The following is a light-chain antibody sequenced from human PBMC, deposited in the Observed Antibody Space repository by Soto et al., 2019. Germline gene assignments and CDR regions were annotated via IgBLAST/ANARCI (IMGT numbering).Light chain of an antibody. CDR1: QSVSSN. CDR3: QQRSNWPRT. CDR2: DAS. Sequence: EIVLTQSPATLSLSPGERATLSCRASQSVSSNLAWYQQKPGQAPRLLIYDASNKATGIPARFSGSGSGTDFTLTISSLEPEDFAVYYCQQRSNWPRTFGQGTKVGI. V-gene: IGKV3-11*01. J-gene: IGKJ1*01.